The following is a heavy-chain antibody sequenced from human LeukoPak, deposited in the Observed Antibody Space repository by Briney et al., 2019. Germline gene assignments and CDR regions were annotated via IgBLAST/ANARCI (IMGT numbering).Heavy chain of an antibody. CDR2: IYRSRST. V-gene: IGHV4-39*01. D-gene: IGHD3-10*01. CDR1: GGSISTSSYY. CDR3: ARHRWMEVYGSGSYYVDY. Sequence: SETLSLTCTVSGGSISTSSYYWGWIRQPPGKRLECIGSIYRSRSTYYNASLESRATISADTSKNQFSLKLSSVTAADTAVYYCARHRWMEVYGSGSYYVDYWGQGTLVTVSS. J-gene: IGHJ4*02.